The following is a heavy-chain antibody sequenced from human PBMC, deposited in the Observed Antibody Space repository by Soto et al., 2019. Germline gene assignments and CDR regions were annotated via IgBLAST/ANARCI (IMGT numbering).Heavy chain of an antibody. CDR2: IYYSGST. V-gene: IGHV4-59*01. J-gene: IGHJ5*02. CDR3: ARALPSYDILTGYYNDWFDP. CDR1: GGSISSYY. D-gene: IGHD3-9*01. Sequence: SETLSLTCTVSGGSISSYYWSWIRQPPGKGLEWIGYIYYSGSTNYNPSLKSRVTISVDTSKNQFSLKLSSVTAADTAVYYCARALPSYDILTGYYNDWFDPWGQGTLVTVSS.